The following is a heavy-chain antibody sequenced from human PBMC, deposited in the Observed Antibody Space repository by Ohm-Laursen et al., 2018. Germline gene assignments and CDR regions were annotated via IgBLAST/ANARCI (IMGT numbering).Heavy chain of an antibody. D-gene: IGHD3-3*01. V-gene: IGHV3-23*01. J-gene: IGHJ4*02. CDR1: GFTFSTYA. Sequence: SLRLSCSASGFTFSTYAVNWVRQAPGKGLEWVSAISGSGGSTYYADSVKGRFTISRDNSKNTLYLQMNSLRAEDTAVYYCARDWSLYYFDYWGQGTLVPVSS. CDR2: ISGSGGST. CDR3: ARDWSLYYFDY.